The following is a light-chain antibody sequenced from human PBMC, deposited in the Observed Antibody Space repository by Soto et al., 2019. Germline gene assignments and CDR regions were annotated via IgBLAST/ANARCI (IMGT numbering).Light chain of an antibody. Sequence: DIQMTQSPSSLSASVGARVSITCQASQDIRTSLSWFQQKPGRAPKLLIYGASNLETGVPSRFRGSGSVRDFTFTISSLQPEDIATYYCQQYDNLPPFTFGPGTKVDIK. J-gene: IGKJ3*01. V-gene: IGKV1-33*01. CDR2: GAS. CDR1: QDIRTS. CDR3: QQYDNLPPFT.